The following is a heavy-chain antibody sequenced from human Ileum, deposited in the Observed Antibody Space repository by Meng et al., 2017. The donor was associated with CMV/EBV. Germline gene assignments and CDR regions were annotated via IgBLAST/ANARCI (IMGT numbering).Heavy chain of an antibody. J-gene: IGHJ6*02. V-gene: IGHV4-59*01. Sequence: SETLSLTCTVSGGSISSYYWSWIRQPPGKGLEWIGYIYYSGSTNYNPSLKSRVTISVDTSKNQFSLKLSSVTAADTAVYYCARLGSHDYYDMGVWGQGTTVTVSS. CDR2: IYYSGST. CDR3: ARLGSHDYYDMGV. CDR1: GGSISSYY. D-gene: IGHD3-10*01.